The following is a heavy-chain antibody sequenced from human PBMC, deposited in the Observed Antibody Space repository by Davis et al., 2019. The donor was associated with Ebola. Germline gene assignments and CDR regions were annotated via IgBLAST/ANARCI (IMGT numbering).Heavy chain of an antibody. CDR1: GFIFRDYW. D-gene: IGHD4-17*01. Sequence: GESLKISCAASGFIFRDYWMTWVRQAPGKGLVWVSRINSDGSSTSYADSVKGRFTISRDNAKNTLYLQMNSLRAEDTAVYYCARDDYDFDYWGQGTLVTVSS. CDR2: INSDGSST. CDR3: ARDDYDFDY. J-gene: IGHJ4*02. V-gene: IGHV3-74*01.